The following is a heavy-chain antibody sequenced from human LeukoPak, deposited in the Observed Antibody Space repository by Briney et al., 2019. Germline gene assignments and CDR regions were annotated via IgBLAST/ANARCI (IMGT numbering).Heavy chain of an antibody. J-gene: IGHJ5*02. Sequence: GGSLRLSCAASGFTFSSYAMSWVRQAPGKGLECVSAISGSGGSTYYADSVKGRFTISRDNSKNTLYLQMNSLRAEDTAVYYCAKDPTWIQLWPHNWFDPWGQGTLVTVSS. V-gene: IGHV3-23*01. CDR1: GFTFSSYA. CDR3: AKDPTWIQLWPHNWFDP. D-gene: IGHD5-18*01. CDR2: ISGSGGST.